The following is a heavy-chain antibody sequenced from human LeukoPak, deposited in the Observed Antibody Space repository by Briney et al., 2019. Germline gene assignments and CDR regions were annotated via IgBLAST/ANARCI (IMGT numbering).Heavy chain of an antibody. J-gene: IGHJ4*02. CDR3: AKARYYDFWSGYAFDY. V-gene: IGHV3-9*01. Sequence: PGGSLRLSCAASGFTFDDYAMHWVRQAPGKGLEWVSGISWNSGSIGYADSVKGRFTISRDNAKNSLYLQMNSLRAEDTALYYCAKARYYDFWSGYAFDYWGQGTLVTVSS. CDR1: GFTFDDYA. D-gene: IGHD3-3*01. CDR2: ISWNSGSI.